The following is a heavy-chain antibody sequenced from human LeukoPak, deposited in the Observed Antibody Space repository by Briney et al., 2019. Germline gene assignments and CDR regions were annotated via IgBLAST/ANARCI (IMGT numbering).Heavy chain of an antibody. CDR3: ARRRSGSLWDY. Sequence: SETLSLTCAVYGGSFSGYYWSWIRQPRGKGLEWIGEINHSGSTNYNPSLKSRVTISVDTSKNQFSLKLSSVTAADTAVYYCARRRSGSLWDYWGQGTLVTVSS. V-gene: IGHV4-34*01. CDR1: GGSFSGYY. CDR2: INHSGST. J-gene: IGHJ4*02. D-gene: IGHD1-26*01.